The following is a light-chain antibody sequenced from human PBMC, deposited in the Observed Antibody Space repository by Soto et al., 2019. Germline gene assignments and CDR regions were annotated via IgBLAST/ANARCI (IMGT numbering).Light chain of an antibody. J-gene: IGLJ1*01. CDR2: DVS. CDR1: SSDIGGYDY. CDR3: SSYTSTRAPYV. V-gene: IGLV2-14*03. Sequence: QSVLTQPASLSGVPGQSITISCTGTSSDIGGYDYFSWYQQHPGKAPKLIIYDVSGRPSGVSNRFSGSKSANTASLTISGLQAEDEAEYHSSSYTSTRAPYVFGTGTKVPVL.